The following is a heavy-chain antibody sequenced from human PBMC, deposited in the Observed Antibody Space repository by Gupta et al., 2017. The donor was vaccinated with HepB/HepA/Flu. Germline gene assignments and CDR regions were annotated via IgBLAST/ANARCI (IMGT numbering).Heavy chain of an antibody. J-gene: IGHJ2*01. D-gene: IGHD5/OR15-5a*01. CDR2: IWYDGSNK. CDR1: GFTFSSYG. V-gene: IGHV3-33*01. CDR3: ARCLLDWYFDL. Sequence: QVQLVESGGGVVQPGRSLRLSCAASGFTFSSYGMHWVRQAPGKGLEWVAVIWYDGSNKYYADSVKGRFTISRDNSKNTLYLQMNSLRAEDTAVYYCARCLLDWYFDLWGRGTLVTVSS.